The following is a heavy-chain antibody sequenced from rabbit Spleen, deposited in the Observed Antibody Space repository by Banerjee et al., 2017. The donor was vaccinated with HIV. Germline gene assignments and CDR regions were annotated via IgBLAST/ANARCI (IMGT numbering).Heavy chain of an antibody. Sequence: QEQLEESAGGLVQPGGSLKLSCKASGFSFSSSYWICWVRQAPGKGLEWIACIDTNDGDTDYANWPKGRFTISKTSSTTVTLQMTSLTAADTATYFCARNYVNAFDPWGQGTLVTVS. J-gene: IGHJ2*01. D-gene: IGHD1-1*01. CDR1: GFSFSSSYW. CDR2: IDTNDGDT. CDR3: ARNYVNAFDP. V-gene: IGHV1S45*01.